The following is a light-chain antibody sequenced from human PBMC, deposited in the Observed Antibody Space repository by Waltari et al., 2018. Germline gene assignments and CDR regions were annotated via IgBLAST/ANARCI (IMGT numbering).Light chain of an antibody. V-gene: IGKV2-28*01. Sequence: SLLHISEYTYVDWCLQKPWQSPQLLISLGSNRASGLPDSFIGSGSGTDFTLKISRVEAGDVGVYYCMQALQSPLTFGGGTKVEIK. J-gene: IGKJ4*01. CDR1: SLLHISEYTY. CDR3: MQALQSPLT. CDR2: LGS.